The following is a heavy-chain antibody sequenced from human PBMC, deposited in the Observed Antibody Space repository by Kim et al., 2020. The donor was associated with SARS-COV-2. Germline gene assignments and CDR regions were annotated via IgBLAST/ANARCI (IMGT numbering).Heavy chain of an antibody. J-gene: IGHJ6*03. V-gene: IGHV4-34*01. D-gene: IGHD6-19*01. CDR1: GGSFSGYY. CDR3: ARGTRQWPSRHYYYYMDV. CDR2: INHSGST. Sequence: SETLSLTCAVYGGSFSGYYWSWIRQPPGKGLEWIGEINHSGSTNYNPSLKSRVTISVDTSKNQFSLKLSSVTAADTAVYYCARGTRQWPSRHYYYYMDVWGKGTTVTVSS.